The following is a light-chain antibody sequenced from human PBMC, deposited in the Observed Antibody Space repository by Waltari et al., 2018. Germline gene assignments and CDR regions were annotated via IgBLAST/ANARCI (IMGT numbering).Light chain of an antibody. CDR1: QVIHGY. CDR2: AAS. Sequence: TQLTQSPSSLAASVGDRVTIPCRTSQVIHGYLAWYQQKPGKAPKLLIYAASTLQSGVPSRFSGSGSGMDFNITISNLQPEDFATYYCQQLKSYPITFGGGTKVEIK. CDR3: QQLKSYPIT. V-gene: IGKV1-9*01. J-gene: IGKJ4*01.